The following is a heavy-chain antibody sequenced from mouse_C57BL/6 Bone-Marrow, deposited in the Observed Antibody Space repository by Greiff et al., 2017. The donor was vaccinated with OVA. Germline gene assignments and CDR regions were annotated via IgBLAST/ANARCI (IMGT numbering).Heavy chain of an antibody. CDR3: TRVYYYGSSYPYWYFDV. D-gene: IGHD1-1*01. V-gene: IGHV6-6*01. CDR2: IRNKANNHAT. CDR1: GFTFSDAW. Sequence: EVKLMESGGGLVQPGGSMKLSCAASGFTFSDAWMDWVRQSPEKGLEWVAEIRNKANNHATYYAESVKGRFTISRDDSKSSVYLQMNSLRAEDTGIYYCTRVYYYGSSYPYWYFDVWGTGTTVTVSS. J-gene: IGHJ1*03.